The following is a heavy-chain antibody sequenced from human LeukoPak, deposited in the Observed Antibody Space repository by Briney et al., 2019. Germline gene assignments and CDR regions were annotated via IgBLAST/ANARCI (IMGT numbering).Heavy chain of an antibody. Sequence: PSETLSLTCAVYGGSFSGYYWSWIRQPPGKGLEWIGEINHSGGTNYNPSLKSRVTISVDTSKNQFSLKLSSVTAADTAVYYCARVYDFWSGYLENWFDPWGQGTLVTVSS. D-gene: IGHD3-3*01. CDR2: INHSGGT. CDR1: GGSFSGYY. CDR3: ARVYDFWSGYLENWFDP. J-gene: IGHJ5*02. V-gene: IGHV4-34*01.